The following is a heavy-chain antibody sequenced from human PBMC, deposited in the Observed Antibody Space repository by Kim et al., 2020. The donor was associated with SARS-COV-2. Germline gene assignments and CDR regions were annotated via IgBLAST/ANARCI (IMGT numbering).Heavy chain of an antibody. Sequence: AASVKGSFTISRDDSQNTAYLQMNRLRTEDTGLYYCTRRVTSWSPNGMDVWGQGTTVTVSS. V-gene: IGHV3-73*01. D-gene: IGHD1-26*01. J-gene: IGHJ6*02. CDR3: TRRVTSWSPNGMDV.